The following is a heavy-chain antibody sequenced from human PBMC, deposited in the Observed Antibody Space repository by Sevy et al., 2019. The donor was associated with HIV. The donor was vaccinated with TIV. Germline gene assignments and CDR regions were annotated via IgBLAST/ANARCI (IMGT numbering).Heavy chain of an antibody. CDR1: GFPFSVYP. D-gene: IGHD3-10*01. CDR3: ASGQHGITDDY. V-gene: IGHV3-30*15. J-gene: IGHJ4*02. Sequence: GGSLRLSCAASGFPFSVYPMHWVRQAPDKRLEWVAVISSDGSAKYYSDSVRGRFTFSRDNSRNTLYLQMSSLRTEDTAVYYCASGQHGITDDYRGQGTLVTVSS. CDR2: ISSDGSAK.